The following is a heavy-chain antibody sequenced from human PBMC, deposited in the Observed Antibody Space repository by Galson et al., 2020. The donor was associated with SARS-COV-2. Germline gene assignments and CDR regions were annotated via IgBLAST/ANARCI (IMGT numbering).Heavy chain of an antibody. CDR1: GGSISSYY. V-gene: IGHV4-4*07. D-gene: IGHD3-22*01. Sequence: SETLSLTCTVSGGSISSYYWSWIRQPAGKGLEWIGRIYTSGSTNYNPSLKSRVTMSVDTSKNQFSLKLSSVTAADTAVYYCERDPNYYDSSGYPVDAFDIWGQGTMVTVSS. CDR2: IYTSGST. CDR3: ERDPNYYDSSGYPVDAFDI. J-gene: IGHJ3*02.